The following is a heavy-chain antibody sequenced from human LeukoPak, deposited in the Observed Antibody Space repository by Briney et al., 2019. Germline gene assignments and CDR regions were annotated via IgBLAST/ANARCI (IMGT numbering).Heavy chain of an antibody. J-gene: IGHJ4*02. D-gene: IGHD6-19*01. V-gene: IGHV3-11*01. CDR3: ARSPHSSGWYVLGFDY. Sequence: GGSLRLSCAASGFTFSDYYMSWIRLAPGKGLEWVSYISSSGSTIYYADSVKGRFTISRDNAKNSLYLQMNSLRAEDTAVYYCARSPHSSGWYVLGFDYWGQGTLVTVSS. CDR1: GFTFSDYY. CDR2: ISSSGSTI.